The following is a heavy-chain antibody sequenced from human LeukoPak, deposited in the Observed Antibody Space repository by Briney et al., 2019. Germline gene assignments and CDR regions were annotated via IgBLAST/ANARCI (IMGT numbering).Heavy chain of an antibody. J-gene: IGHJ4*02. V-gene: IGHV4-4*07. Sequence: ASETLSLTCTVSGGSISSYYWSWVRQPAGKGLEWIGRIYSTGSTNYNPSLKSRVTMSVDTSKNQFSLRLRSVTAADTAVYYCARQIASAGTAGFDFWGQGALVTVSS. CDR3: ARQIASAGTAGFDF. CDR1: GGSISSYY. D-gene: IGHD6-13*01. CDR2: IYSTGST.